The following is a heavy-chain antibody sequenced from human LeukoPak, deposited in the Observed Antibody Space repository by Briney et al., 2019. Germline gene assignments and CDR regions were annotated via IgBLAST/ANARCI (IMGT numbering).Heavy chain of an antibody. Sequence: GESLKISCQGSGYSFTSYWIGWVRQMPGKGLEWMGIIYPADSDTRYSPSFQGQVTISADKSISTAYLQWSSLKASDTAMYYCARIRVVTRMTWFDPWGQGTLVTVSS. CDR1: GYSFTSYW. V-gene: IGHV5-51*01. CDR2: IYPADSDT. J-gene: IGHJ5*02. CDR3: ARIRVVTRMTWFDP. D-gene: IGHD4-23*01.